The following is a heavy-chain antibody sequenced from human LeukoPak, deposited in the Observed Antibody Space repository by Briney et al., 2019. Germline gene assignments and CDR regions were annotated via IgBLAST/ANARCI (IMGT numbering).Heavy chain of an antibody. D-gene: IGHD3-10*01. J-gene: IGHJ4*02. CDR3: ARDRPYYGSGSYYHY. CDR1: GFTFSSYG. CDR2: ISYDGSNK. Sequence: GRSLRLSCAASGFTFSSYGMHWVRQAPGKGLEWVAVISYDGSNKYYADSVKGRFTISRDNSKNTLYLQMNSLRAEDTAVYYCARDRPYYGSGSYYHYWGQGTLVTVSS. V-gene: IGHV3-30*03.